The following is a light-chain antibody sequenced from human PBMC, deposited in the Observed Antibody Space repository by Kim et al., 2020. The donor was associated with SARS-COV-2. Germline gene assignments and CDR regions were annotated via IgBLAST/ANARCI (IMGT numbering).Light chain of an antibody. V-gene: IGLV3-21*04. CDR3: QVWDTRSEHYV. J-gene: IGLJ1*01. CDR1: NIGGKS. CDR2: YHN. Sequence: SYELTQPPSVSVAPGETATITCGGNNIGGKSVHWYQQKPGQAPMLVIYYHNDRPSGIPERFSGSNSGNTATLTIRRVEAGDEADYYCQVWDTRSEHYVFGTGTKVTVL.